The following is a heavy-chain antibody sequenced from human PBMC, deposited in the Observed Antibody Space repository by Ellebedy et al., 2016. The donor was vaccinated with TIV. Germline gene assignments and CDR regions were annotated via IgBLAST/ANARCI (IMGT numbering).Heavy chain of an antibody. CDR2: IYHTGST. D-gene: IGHD5/OR15-5a*01. J-gene: IGHJ4*02. Sequence: MPSETLSLTCTVSGGSISSSYWSWIRQPPGKGLDWIGYIYHTGSTNYNPSLRSRVTLSIDTSKNRFSLKLSSVTAADTAVYYCARGPVPEDSKTFYDVNYFDYWGQGTLATVSS. CDR1: GGSISSSY. CDR3: ARGPVPEDSKTFYDVNYFDY. V-gene: IGHV4-59*08.